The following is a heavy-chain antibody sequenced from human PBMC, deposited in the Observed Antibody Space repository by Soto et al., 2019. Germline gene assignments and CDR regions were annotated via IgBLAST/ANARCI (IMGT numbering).Heavy chain of an antibody. CDR2: ISPYSGNT. J-gene: IGHJ4*02. V-gene: IGHV1-18*01. CDR1: GNRFTSYA. Sequence: QVQLVQSGPEVKKPGASVTVSCKASGNRFTSYAFSWVRQAPGQGLEWMGWISPYSGNTKYSQNVQGRITMTADTSASAAYLELRSLRSDDTAEYYWAVGYCSMTTCLKGAGSSFDFWGQGILLIVSS. CDR3: AVGYCSMTTCLKGAGSSFDF. D-gene: IGHD2-2*03.